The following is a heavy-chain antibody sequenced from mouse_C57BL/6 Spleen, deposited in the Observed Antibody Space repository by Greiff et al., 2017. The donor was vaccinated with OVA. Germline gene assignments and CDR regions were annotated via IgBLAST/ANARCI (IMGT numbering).Heavy chain of an antibody. Sequence: QVQLQQPGAELVKPGASVKLSCKASGYTFTSYWMQWVKQRPGQGLEWIGVIDPSDSYTNYNQKFKGKATLTVDTSSSTAYMQLSSLTSEDSAVYYCARKRGYGYGLDYWGQGTTLTVSS. CDR1: GYTFTSYW. CDR2: IDPSDSYT. CDR3: ARKRGYGYGLDY. D-gene: IGHD2-2*01. J-gene: IGHJ2*01. V-gene: IGHV1-50*01.